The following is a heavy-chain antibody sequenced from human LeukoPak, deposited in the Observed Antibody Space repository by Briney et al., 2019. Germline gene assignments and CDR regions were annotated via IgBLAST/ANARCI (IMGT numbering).Heavy chain of an antibody. CDR1: GFTFSSYA. CDR3: AKELDYTTYGYYFDY. CDR2: IGAGGTFT. D-gene: IGHD4-11*01. J-gene: IGHJ4*02. Sequence: PGGSLRLSCTASGFTFSSYAMNWVRQAPGKGLEWVSGIGAGGTFTYYADSVKGRFTISRDNSRNTLYLQMNSLRADDTAVYYCAKELDYTTYGYYFDYWGQGTLVTVSS. V-gene: IGHV3-23*01.